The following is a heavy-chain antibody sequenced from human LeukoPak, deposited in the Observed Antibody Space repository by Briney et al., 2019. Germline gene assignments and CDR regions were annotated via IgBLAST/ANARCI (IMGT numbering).Heavy chain of an antibody. CDR2: INHNGNVN. V-gene: IGHV3-7*03. CDR1: GLTFSNYW. CDR3: ARGGGLDV. D-gene: IGHD3-16*01. Sequence: PGGSLRLSCAASGLTFSNYWMNWARQAPGKGLEWVASINHNGNVNYYVDSVKGRFTISRDNAKNSLYLQMSNLRAEDTAAYFCARGGGLDVWGQGATVTVSS. J-gene: IGHJ6*02.